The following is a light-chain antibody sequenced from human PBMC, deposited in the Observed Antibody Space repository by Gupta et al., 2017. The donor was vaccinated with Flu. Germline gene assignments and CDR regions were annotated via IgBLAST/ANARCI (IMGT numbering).Light chain of an antibody. CDR2: GAS. V-gene: IGKV3-15*01. Sequence: GERATLSCRASQSVTTNLTWYQQKPGKAPKLLIYGASSMATGVPERFTGSGSGTDFTLTITSLQSEDFASYYCQQSYTSPVTFGGGTKVEIK. J-gene: IGKJ4*02. CDR1: QSVTTN. CDR3: QQSYTSPVT.